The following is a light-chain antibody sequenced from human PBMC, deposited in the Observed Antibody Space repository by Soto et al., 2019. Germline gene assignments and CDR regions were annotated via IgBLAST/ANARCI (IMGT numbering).Light chain of an antibody. CDR1: SPNIGSNT. CDR3: AAWDDSLNGPV. V-gene: IGLV1-44*01. J-gene: IGLJ2*01. CDR2: SHN. Sequence: QSVLTQPPSASGTPGQRVTISCSGSSPNIGSNTVNWYQQLPGTAPKLLIYSHNQRPSGVPDRFSGYKSGTSASLAISGLQSEDEADYYCAAWDDSLNGPVFGGGTKRTVL.